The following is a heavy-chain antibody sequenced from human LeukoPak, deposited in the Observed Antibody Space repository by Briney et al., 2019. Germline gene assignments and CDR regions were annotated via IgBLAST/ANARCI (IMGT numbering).Heavy chain of an antibody. V-gene: IGHV4-61*02. J-gene: IGHJ4*02. D-gene: IGHD2-2*01. CDR3: ARESFYQLLPFDY. CDR2: IYTSGST. CDR1: SDSISSRSYY. Sequence: SETLSLSCTVSSDSISSRSYYWSWIRQPAGKGLEWIGRIYTSGSTNYNPSLKSRVTMSVDTSKNQFSLKLSSVTAADTAVYYCARESFYQLLPFDYWGQGTLVTVSS.